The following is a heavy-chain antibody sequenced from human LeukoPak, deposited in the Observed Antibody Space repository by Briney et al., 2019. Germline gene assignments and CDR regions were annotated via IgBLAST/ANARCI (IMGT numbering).Heavy chain of an antibody. J-gene: IGHJ6*03. CDR3: ARDLTDPPYYYYYIDV. Sequence: GGSLRLSCAASGFTLNSYWMTWVRQAPGKGLEWVANIKQDGSEKYYVDSVKGRFTISRDNAKNSLYLQMNSLRAEDTAVYYCARDLTDPPYYYYYIDVWGKGTTVTISS. CDR1: GFTLNSYW. CDR2: IKQDGSEK. V-gene: IGHV3-7*01.